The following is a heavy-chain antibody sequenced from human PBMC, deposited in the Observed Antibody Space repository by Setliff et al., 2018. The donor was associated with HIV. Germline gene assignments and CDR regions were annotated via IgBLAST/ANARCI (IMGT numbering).Heavy chain of an antibody. CDR2: INHSGST. D-gene: IGHD3-16*01. CDR3: VVTHPPSEVFYYYGMDV. V-gene: IGHV4-38-2*01. J-gene: IGHJ6*02. CDR1: GYSISSGYY. Sequence: PSETLSLTCAVSGYSISSGYYWGWIRQPPGKGLEWIGEINHSGSTNCNPSLKSRVTISVDTSKNHFSLTLSSVTAADTAVYYCVVTHPPSEVFYYYGMDVWGQGTTVTVSS.